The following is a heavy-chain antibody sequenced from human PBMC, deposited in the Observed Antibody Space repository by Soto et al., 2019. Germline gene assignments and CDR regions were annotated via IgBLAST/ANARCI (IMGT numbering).Heavy chain of an antibody. CDR2: ISSSSSYI. V-gene: IGHV3-21*01. Sequence: GGSLRLSCAASGFTFSSYSMNWVRQAPGKGLEWVSSISSSSSYIYYADSVKGRFTISRDNAKNSLYLQMNSLKAEDTAVYYCARDRSPLLYNWNYEDANNWFDPWGQGTLVTVSS. J-gene: IGHJ5*02. CDR3: ARDRSPLLYNWNYEDANNWFDP. CDR1: GFTFSSYS. D-gene: IGHD1-7*01.